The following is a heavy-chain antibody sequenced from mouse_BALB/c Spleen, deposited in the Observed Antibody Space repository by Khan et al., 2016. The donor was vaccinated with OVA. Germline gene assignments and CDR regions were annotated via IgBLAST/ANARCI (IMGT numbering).Heavy chain of an antibody. CDR2: ISYSGST. CDR3: ARTARITY. J-gene: IGHJ2*01. Sequence: EVKLEVSGPGLVKPSQSLSLTCTVTGYSFTSGYGWNWIRQFPGNKLEWMGYISYSGSTNYNPSLKSRISITRDTSKNQFFLQLNSVTTEDTATYYCARTARITYWGQGTTLTVSA. V-gene: IGHV3-2*02. D-gene: IGHD1-2*01. CDR1: GYSFTSGYG.